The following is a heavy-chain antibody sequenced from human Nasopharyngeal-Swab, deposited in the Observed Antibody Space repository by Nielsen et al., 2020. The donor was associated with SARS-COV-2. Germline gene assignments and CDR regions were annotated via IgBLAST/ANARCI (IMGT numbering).Heavy chain of an antibody. CDR2: ISSSSSYT. V-gene: IGHV3-11*06. Sequence: GGSLRLSCAASGFTFSDYYMSWIRQAPGKGLEWVSYISSSSSYTNYADSVKGRFTISRDNAKNSLFLQMNGLTAEDTAVYYCARERGGGYGDYWGQGTLVTVSS. J-gene: IGHJ4*02. CDR1: GFTFSDYY. CDR3: ARERGGGYGDY. D-gene: IGHD5-12*01.